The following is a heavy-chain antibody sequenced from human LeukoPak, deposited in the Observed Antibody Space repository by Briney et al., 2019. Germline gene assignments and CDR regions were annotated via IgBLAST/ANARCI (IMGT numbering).Heavy chain of an antibody. CDR2: IIPIFGTA. CDR3: ARPQDGSSGWSYWFDP. J-gene: IGHJ5*02. CDR1: GGTFSSYA. Sequence: SVKVSCKASGGTFSSYAISWVRQAPGQGLEWMGGIIPIFGTANYAQKFQGRVTITADESTSTAYMELSSLRSEDTAVYYCARPQDGSSGWSYWFDPWGQGTLVTVSS. V-gene: IGHV1-69*13. D-gene: IGHD6-19*01.